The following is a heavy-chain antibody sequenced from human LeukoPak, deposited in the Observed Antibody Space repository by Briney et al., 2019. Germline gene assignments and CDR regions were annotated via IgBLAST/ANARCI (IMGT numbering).Heavy chain of an antibody. J-gene: IGHJ6*02. CDR3: ARVVGIAAAGTYDYGMDV. V-gene: IGHV4-4*02. CDR1: GGSISSSNW. Sequence: SETLSLTCAVSGGSISSSNWWSWVRQPPGKGLEWIGEIYHSGSTNYNPSLKSRVTISVDKTKKQFSLQVRSVTAADTAVYYCARVVGIAAAGTYDYGMDVWGQGTTVIVSS. D-gene: IGHD6-13*01. CDR2: IYHSGST.